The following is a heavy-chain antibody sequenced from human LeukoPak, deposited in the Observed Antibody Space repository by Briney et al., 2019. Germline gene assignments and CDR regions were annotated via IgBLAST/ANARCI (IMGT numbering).Heavy chain of an antibody. CDR3: ARINSAGGAAAPDAFDI. Sequence: SETLSLTCTVSGGSISSGGFYWSWIRQHPGEGLEWIGYICYSGSTYYNPSLKSRVAMSVDTSKNQFSLKLSSVTAADTAVYYCARINSAGGAAAPDAFDIWGQGTMVTVSS. V-gene: IGHV4-31*03. D-gene: IGHD6-13*01. CDR2: ICYSGST. J-gene: IGHJ3*02. CDR1: GGSISSGGFY.